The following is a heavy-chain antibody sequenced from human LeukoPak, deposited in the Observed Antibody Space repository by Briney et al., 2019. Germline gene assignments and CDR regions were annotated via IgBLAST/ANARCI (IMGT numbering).Heavy chain of an antibody. V-gene: IGHV4-59*01. CDR2: IYYSGST. J-gene: IGHJ4*02. Sequence: SETLSLTCSVYGGSFSGYYWSWIRQPPGKGLEWIGYIYYSGSTNYNPSLKSRVTISVDTSKNQFSLKLSSVTAADTAVYYCARSLRYCSGGSCYYYFDYWGQGTLVTVSS. D-gene: IGHD2-15*01. CDR3: ARSLRYCSGGSCYYYFDY. CDR1: GGSFSGYY.